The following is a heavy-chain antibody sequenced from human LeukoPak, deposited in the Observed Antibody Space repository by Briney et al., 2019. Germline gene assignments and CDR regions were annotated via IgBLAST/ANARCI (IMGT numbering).Heavy chain of an antibody. CDR2: MNPNSGNT. CDR3: ARAPEWGKSNYYYYMDV. V-gene: IGHV1-8*01. Sequence: ASVKVSCKASGYTVTSYDINWVRQATGQGLEWMGWMNPNSGNTGYAQKFQGRVTMTRNTSISTAYMELSSLRSEDTAMYYCARAPEWGKSNYYYYMDVWGKGTTVTVSS. J-gene: IGHJ6*03. CDR1: GYTVTSYD. D-gene: IGHD1-26*01.